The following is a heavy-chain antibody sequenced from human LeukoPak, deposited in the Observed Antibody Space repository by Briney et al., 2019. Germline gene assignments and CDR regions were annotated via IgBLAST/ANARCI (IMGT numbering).Heavy chain of an antibody. Sequence: PGGSLRLSCAAPGFTFNTYTMYWVRQAPGKGLEWVSGISNSGGSTYYADSVKGRFTISRDNSKNTLYLQMNSLRAEDTAVYYCAKGVGTFDYWGQGTLVTVSS. CDR3: AKGVGTFDY. J-gene: IGHJ4*02. CDR2: ISNSGGST. CDR1: GFTFNTYT. V-gene: IGHV3-23*01. D-gene: IGHD2-15*01.